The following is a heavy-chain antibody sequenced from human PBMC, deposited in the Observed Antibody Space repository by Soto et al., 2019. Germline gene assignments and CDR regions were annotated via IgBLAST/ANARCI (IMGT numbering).Heavy chain of an antibody. CDR2: FDPEDGET. CDR3: ATVVLGYCISTSCRTTNWFDP. Sequence: ASVKVSRKVSGYTLTELSMHCVRQPPGKGLQWMGGFDPEDGETIYAQKFQGRVTMTEDTSTDTAYMELSSLRSEDTAVYYCATVVLGYCISTSCRTTNWFDPWGQGTLVTVSS. CDR1: GYTLTELS. D-gene: IGHD2-2*01. V-gene: IGHV1-24*01. J-gene: IGHJ5*02.